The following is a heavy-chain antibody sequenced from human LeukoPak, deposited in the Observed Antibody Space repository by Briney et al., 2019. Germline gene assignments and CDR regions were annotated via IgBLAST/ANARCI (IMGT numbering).Heavy chain of an antibody. CDR3: ARSEHSSSSFDY. CDR1: GFTLSSYS. Sequence: GGSLRLSCAASGFTLSSYSMNWVRQAPGKGLEWVSYISSSSTHIYYADSVKGRFTISRDNARNSLYLQMNSLRAEDTAIYYCARSEHSSSSFDYWGQGTLVAVSS. D-gene: IGHD6-6*01. V-gene: IGHV3-21*01. CDR2: ISSSSTHI. J-gene: IGHJ4*02.